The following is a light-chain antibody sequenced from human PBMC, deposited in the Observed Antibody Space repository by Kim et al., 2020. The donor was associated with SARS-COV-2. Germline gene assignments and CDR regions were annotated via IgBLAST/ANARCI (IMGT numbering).Light chain of an antibody. V-gene: IGLV2-14*01. CDR1: SSDVDDYNY. Sequence: QSITISCTGTSSDVDDYNYVSWYQQHPGKAPKLMIYEVTKRPSGVSYRFSDSKSGNTASLTIPGLQAEDEADYYCSSYTSSSGLMVFGGGTQLTVL. CDR2: EVT. CDR3: SSYTSSSGLMV. J-gene: IGLJ3*02.